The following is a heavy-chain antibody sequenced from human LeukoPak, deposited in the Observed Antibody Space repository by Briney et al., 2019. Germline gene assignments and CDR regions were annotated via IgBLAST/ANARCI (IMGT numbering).Heavy chain of an antibody. CDR1: GFTFSDYY. D-gene: IGHD2-2*02. J-gene: IGHJ6*03. Sequence: GGSLRLPCAASGFTFSDYYMSWIRQAPGRGLEWVSYISSSGSTIYYADSVKGRFTISRDNAKNSLYLQMNSLRAEDTAVYYCASPDVHCSSTSCYTGYYYYMDVWGKGTTVTVSS. CDR3: ASPDVHCSSTSCYTGYYYYMDV. CDR2: ISSSGSTI. V-gene: IGHV3-11*04.